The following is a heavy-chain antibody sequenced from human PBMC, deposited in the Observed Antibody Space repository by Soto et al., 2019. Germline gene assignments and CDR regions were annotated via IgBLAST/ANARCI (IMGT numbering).Heavy chain of an antibody. Sequence: GGSLRLSCAASGFTFSAYSMNWVCQAPGKGLEWVSSISGDTSNLYYADSVKGRFTISRDNAKNSLYLQMNSLRAEDTAVYYCAKGQDYVWGIYRPAYYCYGMDFRAQGSTVPVSS. CDR2: ISGDTSNL. D-gene: IGHD3-16*02. CDR1: GFTFSAYS. J-gene: IGHJ6*02. V-gene: IGHV3-21*04. CDR3: AKGQDYVWGIYRPAYYCYGMDF.